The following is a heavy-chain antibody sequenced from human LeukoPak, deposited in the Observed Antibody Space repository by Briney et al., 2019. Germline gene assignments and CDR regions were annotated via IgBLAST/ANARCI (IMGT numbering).Heavy chain of an antibody. CDR3: ARGWGPFYFDY. J-gene: IGHJ4*02. Sequence: TGGSLRLSCAASGFTFSRYSMNWVRQAPGKGLEWISYIDVSTTIYYADSVKGRFTISRDNAKNSLYLQMNSLRAEDTAVYYCARGWGPFYFDYWGQGTLVTVSS. CDR2: IDVSTTI. D-gene: IGHD7-27*01. V-gene: IGHV3-48*01. CDR1: GFTFSRYS.